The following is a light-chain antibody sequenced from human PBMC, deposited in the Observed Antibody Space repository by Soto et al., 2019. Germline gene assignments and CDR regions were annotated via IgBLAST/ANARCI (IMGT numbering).Light chain of an antibody. CDR2: ESS. Sequence: AIQWTQSPSSLSASVGGRVTITCRASQGISTLLAWYQQKPGKAPKVLIYESSLLQSGVPSRFSGSGSGTDFTLTISSLQPDDFATYYCQHDDSYSEAFGQGTKVDIK. V-gene: IGKV1-13*02. J-gene: IGKJ1*01. CDR1: QGISTL. CDR3: QHDDSYSEA.